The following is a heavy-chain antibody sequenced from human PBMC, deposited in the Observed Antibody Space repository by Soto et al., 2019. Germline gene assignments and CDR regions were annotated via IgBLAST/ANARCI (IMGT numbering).Heavy chain of an antibody. D-gene: IGHD3-22*01. CDR3: ATDSSEAFDI. CDR1: GCSISSYY. V-gene: IGHV4-59*01. Sequence: PSETLSLTCPVSGCSISSYYWSWIRQPPGKGLEWIGYIYYSGSTNYNPSLKSRVTISVDTSKNQFSLKLSSVTAADTAVYYCATDSSEAFDIWGQGTMVTVSS. CDR2: IYYSGST. J-gene: IGHJ3*02.